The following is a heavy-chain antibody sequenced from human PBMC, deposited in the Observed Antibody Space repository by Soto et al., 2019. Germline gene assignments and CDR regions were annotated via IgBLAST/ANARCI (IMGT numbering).Heavy chain of an antibody. CDR3: ARCVVVAAKAIFDY. V-gene: IGHV4-38-2*01. CDR1: GYSISSGYY. CDR2: IYYSGRT. J-gene: IGHJ4*02. D-gene: IGHD2-15*01. Sequence: PSETLSLTCAVSGYSISSGYYWGWIRQPPGKGLEWIGSIYYSGRTFYNLSLKSRVTISVDTSKTQFSLKLSSVTAADTAVHYCARCVVVAAKAIFDYWGQGTLVTVSS.